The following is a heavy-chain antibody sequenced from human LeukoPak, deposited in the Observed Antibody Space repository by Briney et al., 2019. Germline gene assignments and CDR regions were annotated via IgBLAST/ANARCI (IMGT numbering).Heavy chain of an antibody. J-gene: IGHJ4*02. Sequence: SETLSLTCTVSGGSISSYYWSWIRQPPGKGLEWIGYIYTCGSTNYNPSLKTRVTISVDTSKNQFSLKLSSVTAADTAVYYCAARSERGYRDYWGQGTLVTVSS. V-gene: IGHV4-4*09. CDR2: IYTCGST. D-gene: IGHD5-18*01. CDR1: GGSISSYY. CDR3: AARSERGYRDY.